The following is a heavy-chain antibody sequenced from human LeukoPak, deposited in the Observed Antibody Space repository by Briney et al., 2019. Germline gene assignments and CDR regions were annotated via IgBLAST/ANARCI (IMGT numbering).Heavy chain of an antibody. CDR1: GGSISSGGYY. J-gene: IGHJ4*02. CDR2: IYYSGST. V-gene: IGHV4-31*03. CDR3: AREGGVVAFFDY. Sequence: SETLSLTCTVSGGSISSGGYYWSWLRQHPGKGLEWFGYIYYSGSTYYHPSLKSRVTISVDTSKNQFSLKLSSVTAADTAVYYCAREGGVVAFFDYWGQGTLVTVSS. D-gene: IGHD2-2*01.